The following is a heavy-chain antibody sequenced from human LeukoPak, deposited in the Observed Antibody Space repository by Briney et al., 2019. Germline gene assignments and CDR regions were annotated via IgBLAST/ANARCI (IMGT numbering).Heavy chain of an antibody. J-gene: IGHJ4*02. Sequence: GGSLRLSCAASGFTFSSYAMHWVRQAPGKGLEWVAVISYDGSNKYYADSVKGRFTISRDNSKNTLYLQMNSLRAEDTALYYCAGTLTYYDFWSGYHTLDYWGQGTLVTVSS. CDR2: ISYDGSNK. D-gene: IGHD3-3*01. V-gene: IGHV3-30*04. CDR3: AGTLTYYDFWSGYHTLDY. CDR1: GFTFSSYA.